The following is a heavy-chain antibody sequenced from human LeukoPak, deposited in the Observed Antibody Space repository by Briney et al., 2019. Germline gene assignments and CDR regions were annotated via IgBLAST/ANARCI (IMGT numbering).Heavy chain of an antibody. V-gene: IGHV4-39*07. D-gene: IGHD6-13*01. CDR2: IYYSGST. CDR3: AREQQLAYYFDY. CDR1: GGSISSSSYY. Sequence: SETLSLTCTVSGGSISSSSYYWGWIRQPTGKGLEWIGSIYYSGSTYYNPSLKSRVTISVDTSKNQFSLKLSSVTAADAAVYYCAREQQLAYYFDYWGQGTLVTVSS. J-gene: IGHJ4*02.